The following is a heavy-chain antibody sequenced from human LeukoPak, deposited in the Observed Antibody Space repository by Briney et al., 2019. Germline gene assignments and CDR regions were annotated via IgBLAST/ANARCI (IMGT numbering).Heavy chain of an antibody. CDR3: ARGPTIFGVVIIPYNY. D-gene: IGHD3-3*01. V-gene: IGHV4-34*01. CDR2: INHSGRT. Sequence: SETLSLTCAVYGGSFSGYYWSWIRQPPGKGLEWIGEINHSGRTNYNPSLKSRVTISVDTSKNQFSLKLSSVTAADTAVYYCARGPTIFGVVIIPYNYWGQGTLVTVSS. J-gene: IGHJ4*02. CDR1: GGSFSGYY.